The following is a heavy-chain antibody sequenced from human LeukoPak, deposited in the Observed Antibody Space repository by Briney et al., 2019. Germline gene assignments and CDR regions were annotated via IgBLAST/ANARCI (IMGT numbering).Heavy chain of an antibody. V-gene: IGHV3-23*01. Sequence: GGSLRLSCAASGFTFSSYAMSWVRQAPGKGLEWVSAISGCGGSTYYADSVKGRFTISRDNSKNTLYLQMNSLRAEDTAVYYCATLYYDSSGYYPSPFDYWGQGALVTVSS. D-gene: IGHD3-22*01. CDR2: ISGCGGST. CDR3: ATLYYDSSGYYPSPFDY. CDR1: GFTFSSYA. J-gene: IGHJ4*02.